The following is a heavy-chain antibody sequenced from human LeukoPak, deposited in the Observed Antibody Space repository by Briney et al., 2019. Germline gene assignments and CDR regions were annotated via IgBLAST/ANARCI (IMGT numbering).Heavy chain of an antibody. CDR2: ISGSGGST. J-gene: IGHJ6*02. V-gene: IGHV3-23*01. CDR1: GFTFSSYA. CDR3: AKDQGGCYQGTYYYYGMDV. D-gene: IGHD1-26*01. Sequence: GGSLRLSCAASGFTFSSYAMSWVRQAPGKGLEWVSAISGSGGSTYYADSVKGRFTISRDNSKNTLYLQMNSLRAEDTAVYYCAKDQGGCYQGTYYYYGMDVWGQGTTVTVSS.